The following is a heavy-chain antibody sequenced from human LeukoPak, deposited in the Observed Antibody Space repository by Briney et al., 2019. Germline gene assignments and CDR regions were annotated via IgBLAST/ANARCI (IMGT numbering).Heavy chain of an antibody. CDR1: GYSISSGYY. CDR3: ARAKLGSGSYEDAFDI. J-gene: IGHJ3*02. V-gene: IGHV4-38-2*01. D-gene: IGHD3-10*01. CDR2: IYHSGST. Sequence: PSETLSLTCAVSGYSISSGYYWGWIRQPPGKGLEWIGGIYHSGSTYYNPSLKSRVTISVDTSKNQFSLKLSSVTAADTAVYYCARAKLGSGSYEDAFDIWGQGTMVTVSS.